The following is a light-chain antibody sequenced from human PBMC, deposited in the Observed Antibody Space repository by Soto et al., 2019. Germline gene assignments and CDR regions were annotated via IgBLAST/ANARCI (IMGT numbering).Light chain of an antibody. J-gene: IGLJ2*01. CDR1: SSDVGGYNY. CDR3: TSYTISSPHVI. V-gene: IGLV2-14*01. Sequence: QSALTQPASVSGSPGQSITISCTGTSSDVGGYNYVSWYQQHPGKAPKLMIYDVTNRPSGVSNRFSGSKPGNTASLTISGLQAEDEADYYCTSYTISSPHVIFGGGTKLTVL. CDR2: DVT.